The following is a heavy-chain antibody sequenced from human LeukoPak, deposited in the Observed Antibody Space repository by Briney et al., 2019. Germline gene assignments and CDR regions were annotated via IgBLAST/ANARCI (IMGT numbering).Heavy chain of an antibody. CDR1: GYTFTGYY. J-gene: IGHJ4*02. CDR3: ATLGEDNTDTPFDY. CDR2: INPSSGGT. D-gene: IGHD3-16*01. V-gene: IGHV1-2*06. Sequence: ASVKVSCKASGYTFTGYYIHWVRQAPGQGLEWMGRINPSSGGTNYAQKFQGKVTMTRDTSISTAYMELRRLRSDDTAVYYCATLGEDNTDTPFDYWGQGTLVTVSS.